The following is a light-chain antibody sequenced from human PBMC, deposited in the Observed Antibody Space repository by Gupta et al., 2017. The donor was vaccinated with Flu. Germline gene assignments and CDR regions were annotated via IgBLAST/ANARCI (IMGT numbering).Light chain of an antibody. J-gene: IGLJ1*01. V-gene: IGLV1-40*01. CDR3: QSYDSSLSGFYV. CDR1: SSNIGAGYD. Sequence: QSVLTQPPSVSAAPGQRVTISCTGRSSNIGAGYDVHWYQQLPGTAPKLLIYGNSNRPSGVPDRFSGSKSGTSASLAITGLQAEDEADYYCQSYDSSLSGFYVFGTGTKVTVL. CDR2: GNS.